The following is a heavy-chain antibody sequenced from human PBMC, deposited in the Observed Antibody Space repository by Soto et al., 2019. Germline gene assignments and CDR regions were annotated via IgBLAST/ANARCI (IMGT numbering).Heavy chain of an antibody. D-gene: IGHD3-10*01. J-gene: IGHJ4*02. CDR2: INAGNGNT. V-gene: IGHV1-3*01. CDR3: ARDFALLWFGELGYFDY. Sequence: QVQVVQSGAEVKKPGASVKVSCKASGYTFTSYAIHWVRQAPGQRLEWMGWINAGNGNTKYSQKFQGRVTITRDTSASTADMELSSLRSEDTAVYYCARDFALLWFGELGYFDYWGQGTLVTVSS. CDR1: GYTFTSYA.